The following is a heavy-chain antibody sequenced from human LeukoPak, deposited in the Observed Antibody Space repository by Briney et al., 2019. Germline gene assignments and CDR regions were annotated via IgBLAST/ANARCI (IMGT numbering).Heavy chain of an antibody. V-gene: IGHV4-39*01. J-gene: IGHJ4*02. CDR3: ARHREDIVVVPFDY. CDR2: IFYSGNT. CDR1: GGSISSRSYY. Sequence: PSETLSLTCTVSGGSISSRSYYWGWVRQPTGKGLEWIGSIFYSGNTYYNPSLRSRLTMSVDTSKNHFSLKLSDVTATDTAIYYCARHREDIVVVPFDYWGQGTLVIVSS. D-gene: IGHD2-2*01.